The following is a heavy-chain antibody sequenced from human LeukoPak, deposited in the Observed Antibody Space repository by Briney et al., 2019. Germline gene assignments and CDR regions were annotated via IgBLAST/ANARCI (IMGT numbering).Heavy chain of an antibody. Sequence: PSETLSLTCAVYGGSFSGYYWSWIRQPPGKGLEWIGEINYSGSTNYNPSLKSRVTISVDTSKNQFSLKLKTVTAADTAVYYCARHRGSEDSSSSATDRSYYYYYYMDVWGKGTTVTVS. J-gene: IGHJ6*03. CDR1: GGSFSGYY. V-gene: IGHV4-34*01. D-gene: IGHD6-6*01. CDR2: INYSGST. CDR3: ARHRGSEDSSSSATDRSYYYYYYMDV.